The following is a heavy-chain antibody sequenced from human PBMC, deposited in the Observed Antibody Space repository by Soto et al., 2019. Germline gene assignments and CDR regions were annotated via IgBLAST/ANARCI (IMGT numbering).Heavy chain of an antibody. Sequence: GPTLVNPTQTLTLTCTFSGFSLSTDDVGVGWIRQPPGKALDWLAVIYWDDDKRYSPSLKSRLTITKDTSKNQVLLTMTNMDPVDTATYFCARSKYSISSFDYWGQGALVTVYS. V-gene: IGHV2-5*02. CDR2: IYWDDDK. CDR3: ARSKYSISSFDY. D-gene: IGHD6-6*01. CDR1: GFSLSTDDVG. J-gene: IGHJ4*02.